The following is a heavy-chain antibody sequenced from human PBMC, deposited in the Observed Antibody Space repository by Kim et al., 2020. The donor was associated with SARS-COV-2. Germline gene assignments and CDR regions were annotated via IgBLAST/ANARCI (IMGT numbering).Heavy chain of an antibody. CDR3: ARDHSSGYGGY. Sequence: YIYDADSVKGRFIISRDNAKSSLYLQMNSLRPEDTAVYYCARDHSSGYGGYWGQGTLVTVSS. J-gene: IGHJ4*02. D-gene: IGHD5-12*01. CDR2: YI. V-gene: IGHV3-21*01.